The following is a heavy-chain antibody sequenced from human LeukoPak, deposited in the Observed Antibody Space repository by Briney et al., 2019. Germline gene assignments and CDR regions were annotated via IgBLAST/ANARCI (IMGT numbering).Heavy chain of an antibody. CDR1: GHPSFSKYY. J-gene: IGHJ4*02. CDR2: INHSGYT. D-gene: IGHD6-19*01. Sequence: SETLSLTCVLYGHPSFSKYYRGWIRQTPGGALEWIGEINHSGYTNYNPSLKSRVTLSIDTSKNQFSLRLNSVTAADTAVYYCSRQVVGNDYWGQGTLVTVSS. CDR3: SRQVVGNDY. V-gene: IGHV4-34*01.